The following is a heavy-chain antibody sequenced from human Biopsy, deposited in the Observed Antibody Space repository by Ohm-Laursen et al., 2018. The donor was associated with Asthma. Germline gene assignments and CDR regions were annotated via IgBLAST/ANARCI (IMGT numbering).Heavy chain of an antibody. CDR3: VRDGTDDAFDI. V-gene: IGHV3-30*03. CDR2: ISFDGSNK. D-gene: IGHD1-1*01. CDR1: GFSFSRYG. J-gene: IGHJ3*02. Sequence: SLRLSCAAAGFSFSRYGMHWVRQAPGKGLEWVAVISFDGSNKYYADSVKGRFTFSRDNSQNTLSLQMNSLREEDTAVYYCVRDGTDDAFDIWGQGTVVSVSS.